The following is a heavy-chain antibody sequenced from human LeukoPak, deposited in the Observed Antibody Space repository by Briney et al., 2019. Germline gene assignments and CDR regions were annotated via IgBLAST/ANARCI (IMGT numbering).Heavy chain of an antibody. J-gene: IGHJ4*02. CDR3: VRESGAAADY. CDR1: GFAFSSSW. V-gene: IGHV3-74*01. Sequence: KPGGSLRLSCAASGFAFSSSWMLWVRQAPGKGLVWVSRINSDGTYTNYADSVKGRFTISRDNAKNTLYLQMDSLRAEDTAVYYCVRESGAAADYWGQGTLVTVSS. D-gene: IGHD6-13*01. CDR2: INSDGTYT.